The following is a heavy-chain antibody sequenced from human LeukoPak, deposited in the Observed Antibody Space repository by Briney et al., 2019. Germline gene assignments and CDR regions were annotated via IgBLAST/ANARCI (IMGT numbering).Heavy chain of an antibody. CDR3: ARYSRVFGWFDP. V-gene: IGHV4-39*02. CDR1: GVSVTNRNYL. Sequence: SENLPLTCAVSGVSVTNRNYLWGWIRQPPGKGLEWIGNVDNDGRTYYDPSLRGRVTISLDTSKNHFSLNLNFVSDADTAIYYCARYSRVFGWFDPWGRGTLVTVSS. D-gene: IGHD4-11*01. J-gene: IGHJ5*02. CDR2: VDNDGRT.